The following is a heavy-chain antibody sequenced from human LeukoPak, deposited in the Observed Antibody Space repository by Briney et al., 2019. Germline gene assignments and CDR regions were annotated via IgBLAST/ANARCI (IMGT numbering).Heavy chain of an antibody. CDR1: GYTFTSYG. CDR2: ISAYNGNT. J-gene: IGHJ2*01. V-gene: IGHV1-18*01. CDR3: ARGSGYDSPYWYFDL. Sequence: ASVKVSCKASGYTFTSYGISWVRQAPGQGLEWMGWISAYNGNTNYAQKLQGRVTMTTDTSTSTAYMELRSLRSDDTAVYYCARGSGYDSPYWYFDLRGRGTPVTVSS. D-gene: IGHD5-12*01.